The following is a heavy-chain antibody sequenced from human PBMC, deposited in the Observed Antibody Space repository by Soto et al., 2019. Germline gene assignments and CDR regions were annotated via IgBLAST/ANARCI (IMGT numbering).Heavy chain of an antibody. CDR3: ARDSFVAGNYYYYGMDV. CDR2: ISAYNGNT. CDR1: GYTFTRYG. J-gene: IGHJ6*02. V-gene: IGHV1-18*01. Sequence: ASVKVSCKASGYTFTRYGISWVRQAPGQGLEWMGWISAYNGNTNYAQKLQGRVTMTTDTSTSTAYMELRSLRSDDTAVYYCARDSFVAGNYYYYGMDVWGQGTTVTVSS. D-gene: IGHD6-19*01.